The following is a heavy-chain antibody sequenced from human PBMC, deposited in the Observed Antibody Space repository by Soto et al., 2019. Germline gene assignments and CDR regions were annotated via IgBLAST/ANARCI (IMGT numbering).Heavy chain of an antibody. J-gene: IGHJ4*02. CDR3: AKDGGSGYTRDYFDY. CDR1: GVTFSSYA. D-gene: IGHD3-22*01. CDR2: ISGSGGST. V-gene: IGHV3-23*01. Sequence: GGSQVLSWAASGVTFSSYAMSWVRQAPGKGLEWVSAISGSGGSTYYADSVKGRCTISRDNSKNTLYLQMNSLRAEDTAVYYGAKDGGSGYTRDYFDYWGQGTLVTVSS.